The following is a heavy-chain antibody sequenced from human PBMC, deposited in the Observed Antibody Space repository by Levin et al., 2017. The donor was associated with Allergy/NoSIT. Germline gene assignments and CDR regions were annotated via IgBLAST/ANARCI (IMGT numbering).Heavy chain of an antibody. J-gene: IGHJ4*02. V-gene: IGHV3-74*01. D-gene: IGHD1-1*01. CDR3: ARENWNDVFDY. CDR2: IKSDGSST. CDR1: GFTFSSYW. Sequence: PGGSLRLSCAASGFTFSSYWMHWVRQAPGKGLVWVSRIKSDGSSTNYADSVKGRFTISRDNAKNTLYLQMNSLRAEDAAVYYCARENWNDVFDYWGQGTLVTVSS.